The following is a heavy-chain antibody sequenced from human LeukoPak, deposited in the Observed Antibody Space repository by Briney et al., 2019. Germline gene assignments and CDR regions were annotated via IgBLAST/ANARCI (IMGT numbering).Heavy chain of an antibody. CDR2: INPNSGGT. CDR3: ARRVGSSSGYSFDY. J-gene: IGHJ4*02. Sequence: ASVKVSCKASVYTFTDYYIHWVRQRQAPGQGLEWMGRINPNSGGTNYAQKFQGRVTMTRDTSISTAYMELSSLSSDDTAVYFCARRVGSSSGYSFDYWGQGTLVTVSS. V-gene: IGHV1-2*06. CDR1: VYTFTDYY. D-gene: IGHD5-12*01.